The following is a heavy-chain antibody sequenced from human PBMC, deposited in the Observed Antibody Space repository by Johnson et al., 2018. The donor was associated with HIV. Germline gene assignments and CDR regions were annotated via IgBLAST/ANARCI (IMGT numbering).Heavy chain of an antibody. J-gene: IGHJ3*01. CDR3: AKIGQWRERLDAFDV. D-gene: IGHD6-19*01. Sequence: QVQLVESGGGVAQPGGSLRLSCVASGFTFSSYGMHWVRQAPGKGLEWVAFIRYDGTNKYYADSMKGRFTISRDNSKNTLYLQMSSLRPEDTAVYYCAKIGQWRERLDAFDVWGQGTMVTVSS. V-gene: IGHV3-30*02. CDR1: GFTFSSYG. CDR2: IRYDGTNK.